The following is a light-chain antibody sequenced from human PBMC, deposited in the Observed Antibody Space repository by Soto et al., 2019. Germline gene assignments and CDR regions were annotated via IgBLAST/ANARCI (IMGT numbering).Light chain of an antibody. CDR3: QQGYSSAIT. CDR2: SVS. V-gene: IGKV1-39*01. CDR1: QSIGKH. Sequence: DIQMTQSPSSVSASVGDTVTITCRASQSIGKHLNWYQQKPGKAPKFLIYSVSSLQSGVPSRFSGSGSGTDFTLTINSLQPEDFATYYCQQGYSSAITFGQGTRLEIK. J-gene: IGKJ5*01.